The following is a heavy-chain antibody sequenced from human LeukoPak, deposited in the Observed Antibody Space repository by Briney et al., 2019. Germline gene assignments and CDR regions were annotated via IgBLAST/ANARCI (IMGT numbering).Heavy chain of an antibody. CDR2: ISSSGSTI. CDR1: GFTFINYE. V-gene: IGHV3-48*03. D-gene: IGHD3-10*02. CDR3: AELGITMIGGV. Sequence: GGSLRLSCAASGFTFINYEMNWVRQAPGKGLEWVSYISSSGSTIYYADSVKGRFTISRDNAKNSLYLQMNSLRAEDTAVYYCAELGITMIGGVWGKGTTVTISS. J-gene: IGHJ6*04.